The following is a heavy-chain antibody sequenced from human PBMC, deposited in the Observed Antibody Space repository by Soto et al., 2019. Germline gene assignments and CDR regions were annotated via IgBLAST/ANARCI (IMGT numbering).Heavy chain of an antibody. CDR2: IIPIFGTA. Sequence: ASVKVSCKASGGTFSSYATSWVRQAPGQGLEWMGGIIPIFGTANYAQKFQGRVTITADESTSTAYMELSSLRSEDTAVYYCARVGDRHPSRGYYYYGMDVWGQGTTVTVSS. J-gene: IGHJ6*02. V-gene: IGHV1-69*13. D-gene: IGHD2-8*01. CDR3: ARVGDRHPSRGYYYYGMDV. CDR1: GGTFSSYA.